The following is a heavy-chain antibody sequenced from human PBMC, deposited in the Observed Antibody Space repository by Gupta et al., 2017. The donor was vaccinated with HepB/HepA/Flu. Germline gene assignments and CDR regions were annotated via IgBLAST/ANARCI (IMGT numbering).Heavy chain of an antibody. CDR2: ISYDGSNK. CDR1: GFTFRSYA. V-gene: IGHV3-30-3*01. CDR3: ARSITIFGVVRHFDY. J-gene: IGHJ4*02. Sequence: QVQLVESGGGVVQPGRSLRLSCAASGFTFRSYAMHWGRQAPGKGLEWVAVISYDGSNKYYADSVKGRFTISRDNSKNTLYLQMNSLRAEDTAVYYCARSITIFGVVRHFDYWGQGTLVTVSS. D-gene: IGHD3-3*01.